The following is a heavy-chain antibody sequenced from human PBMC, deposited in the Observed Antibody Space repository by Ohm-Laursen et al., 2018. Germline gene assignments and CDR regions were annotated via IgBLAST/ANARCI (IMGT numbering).Heavy chain of an antibody. V-gene: IGHV3-21*01. CDR1: GFTFSSYS. D-gene: IGHD6-13*01. J-gene: IGHJ6*02. CDR3: ARYSSSWYGDYYYGMDV. CDR2: ISSSSSYI. Sequence: SLRLSCAAAGFTFSSYSMNWVRQAPGKGLEWVSSISSSSSYIYYADSVKGRFTISRDNAKNSLYLQMNSLRAEDTAVYYCARYSSSWYGDYYYGMDVWGQGTTVTVSS.